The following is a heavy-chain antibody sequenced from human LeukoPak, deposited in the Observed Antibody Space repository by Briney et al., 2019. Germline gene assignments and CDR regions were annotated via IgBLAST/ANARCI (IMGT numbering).Heavy chain of an antibody. CDR2: IRSSGSTI. CDR3: AKEQYLSPYYYYYGMDV. D-gene: IGHD4-4*01. J-gene: IGHJ6*02. Sequence: PGGSLRLSCAASGFSFSDYYMSWIRQAPGEGLEGVSYIRSSGSTIYYADSVKGRFTISRDNAKNSLYLQMNSLRAEDTAVYYCAKEQYLSPYYYYYGMDVWGQGTTVTVSS. CDR1: GFSFSDYY. V-gene: IGHV3-11*01.